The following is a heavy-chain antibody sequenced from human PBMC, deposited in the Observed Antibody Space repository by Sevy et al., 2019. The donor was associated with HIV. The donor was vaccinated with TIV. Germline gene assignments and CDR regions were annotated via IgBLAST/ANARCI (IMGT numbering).Heavy chain of an antibody. Sequence: GGSLRLSCAASGFTFSSNTMNWLRQAPGKGLEWVSSISSRSTYIFYADSVKGRFTISRDNSKKSLFLQMNSLRVEDTAVYYCARGDKDGWFDPWGQGTPVTVPS. D-gene: IGHD3-9*01. J-gene: IGHJ5*02. CDR3: ARGDKDGWFDP. V-gene: IGHV3-21*01. CDR1: GFTFSSNT. CDR2: ISSRSTYI.